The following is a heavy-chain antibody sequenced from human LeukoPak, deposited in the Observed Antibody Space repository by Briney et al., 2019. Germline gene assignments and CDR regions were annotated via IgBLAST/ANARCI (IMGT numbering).Heavy chain of an antibody. J-gene: IGHJ5*02. Sequence: SETLSLTCTVSGGSISSGGYYWGWIRQPPGKGLEWIGSIYYSGSTYYNPSLKSRVTISVDTSKNQFSLKLTSVTAADAALYYCARQYSSGWPWFDPWGQGTLVAVSS. CDR2: IYYSGST. V-gene: IGHV4-39*01. CDR3: ARQYSSGWPWFDP. D-gene: IGHD6-19*01. CDR1: GGSISSGGYY.